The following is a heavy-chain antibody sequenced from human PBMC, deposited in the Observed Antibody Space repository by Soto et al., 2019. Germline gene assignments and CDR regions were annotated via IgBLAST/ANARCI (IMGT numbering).Heavy chain of an antibody. J-gene: IGHJ6*03. CDR2: IKQDGSEK. V-gene: IGHV3-7*01. CDR1: GFTFSSYW. Sequence: GGSLRLSCAASGFTFSSYWMSWVRQAPGKGLEWVANIKQDGSEKYYVDSVKGRFTISRDNAKNSLYLQMNSLRAEDTAVYYCALLGDPEYYYYYYMDVWGKGTTVTVSS. CDR3: ALLGDPEYYYYYYMDV. D-gene: IGHD3-16*01.